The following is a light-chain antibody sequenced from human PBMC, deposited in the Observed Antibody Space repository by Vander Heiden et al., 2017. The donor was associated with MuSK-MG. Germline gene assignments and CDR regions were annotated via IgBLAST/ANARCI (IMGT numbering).Light chain of an antibody. Sequence: IQMTQSPSSLSASVGDRVTITCRASQSISRYLNWYQQKPGKAPKLLIYAASRLQSGVPSRFSGSGSGTDFTLTISSLQPEDFATYYCQQSYSTLTFGGGTKVEIK. CDR1: QSISRY. CDR2: AAS. V-gene: IGKV1-39*01. J-gene: IGKJ4*01. CDR3: QQSYSTLT.